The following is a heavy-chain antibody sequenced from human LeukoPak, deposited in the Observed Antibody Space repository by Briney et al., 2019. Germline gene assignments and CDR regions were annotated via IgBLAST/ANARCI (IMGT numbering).Heavy chain of an antibody. CDR3: AKVSSSWEYYYYGMDV. Sequence: GGSLRLSCAASGFTFSSYGMHWVRQAPGKGLEWVAVMSYDGSNKYYADSVKGRFTISRDNSKNTLYLQMNSLRAEDTAVYYCAKVSSSWEYYYYGMDVWGQGTTVTVSS. V-gene: IGHV3-30*18. J-gene: IGHJ6*02. CDR1: GFTFSSYG. D-gene: IGHD6-13*01. CDR2: MSYDGSNK.